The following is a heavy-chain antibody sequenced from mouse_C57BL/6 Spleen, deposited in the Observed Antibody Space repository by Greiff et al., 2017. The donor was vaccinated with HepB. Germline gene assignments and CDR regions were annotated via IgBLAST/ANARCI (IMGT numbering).Heavy chain of an antibody. Sequence: DVKLVESGGGLVKPGGSLKLSCAASGFTFSDYGMHWVRQAPEKGLEWVAYISSGSSTIYYADTVKGRFTISRDNAKNTLFLQMSSLRSEDTAMYDCARGGSWAERAMDYWGQGTSVTVSS. CDR3: ARGGSWAERAMDY. D-gene: IGHD4-1*01. J-gene: IGHJ4*01. CDR1: GFTFSDYG. V-gene: IGHV5-17*01. CDR2: ISSGSSTI.